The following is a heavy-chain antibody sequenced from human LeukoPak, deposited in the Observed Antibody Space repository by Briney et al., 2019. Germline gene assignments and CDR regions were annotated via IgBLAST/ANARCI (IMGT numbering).Heavy chain of an antibody. J-gene: IGHJ1*01. Sequence: SETLSLTCTVSGGSISTSRYNWGWIRQPPGKGLEWIRRIFYSGSTYYNPSLKSRVTISVDTSKKQFSLKLSSVTAADTAVYYCARTVGEPGREYFQHWGQGTLVTVSS. CDR3: ARTVGEPGREYFQH. CDR1: GGSISTSRYN. V-gene: IGHV4-39*01. D-gene: IGHD3-10*01. CDR2: IFYSGST.